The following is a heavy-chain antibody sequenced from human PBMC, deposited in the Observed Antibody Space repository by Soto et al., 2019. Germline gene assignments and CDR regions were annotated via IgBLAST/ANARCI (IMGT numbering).Heavy chain of an antibody. Sequence: EVQLLESGGGFVQPGGSLRLSCAAAGFTFTDYAMTWVHQAPGKGLDWVSSIGGSGTGFNTDYADSVKGRFVISRDNSKNTVYLQMNSLRAEDTALYYCARVAPYCSTTTCYIDSWGQGTLVTVSS. V-gene: IGHV3-23*01. CDR2: IGGSGTGFNT. CDR1: GFTFTDYA. CDR3: ARVAPYCSTTTCYIDS. D-gene: IGHD2-2*01. J-gene: IGHJ4*02.